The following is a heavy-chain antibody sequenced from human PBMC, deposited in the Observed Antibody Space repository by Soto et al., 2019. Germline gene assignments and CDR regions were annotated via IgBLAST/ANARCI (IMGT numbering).Heavy chain of an antibody. CDR2: SYYTGRT. J-gene: IGHJ3*02. D-gene: IGHD3-22*01. CDR3: ARGHYDSRGYWWAFDI. V-gene: IGHV4-31*03. CDR1: GGAISSGNYY. Sequence: QVQLQESGPGLVKPSQTLSHTCIVSGGAISSGNYYWSWIRQHPGKGLEWLGYSYYTGRTYYNPSLMSRVIISADTSKNHFALKLSSVTAAATAVYYCARGHYDSRGYWWAFDIWGQGKMVTVSS.